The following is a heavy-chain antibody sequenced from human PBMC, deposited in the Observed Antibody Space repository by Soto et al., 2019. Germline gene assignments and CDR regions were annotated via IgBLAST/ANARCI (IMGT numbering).Heavy chain of an antibody. J-gene: IGHJ6*02. CDR1: GGSISSSSYY. CDR2: ISYSGNT. V-gene: IGHV4-39*01. D-gene: IGHD3-10*01. Sequence: SETLSLTCTVSGGSISSSSYYWSWIRQPPGKGLEWIGSISYSGNTLYNPSLNSRGTISVDKPKNQFSLKLSAVTAADTAVYYCARQYSYGSGKYGVDLWGQGTTVTVSS. CDR3: ARQYSYGSGKYGVDL.